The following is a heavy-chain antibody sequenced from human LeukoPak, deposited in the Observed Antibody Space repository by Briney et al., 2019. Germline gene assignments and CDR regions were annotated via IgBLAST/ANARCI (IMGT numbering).Heavy chain of an antibody. Sequence: SGGSLRLSCAASGFIFNEYSMHWVRQAPGKGLEWVALIQPDGNDKYYVDSVKGRFTVSRDNSKNTLYLQLNSLRVEDTALYYCAKRDKTTEFDYWGQGTLVTVSS. CDR1: GFIFNEYS. J-gene: IGHJ4*02. V-gene: IGHV3-30*02. CDR2: IQPDGNDK. D-gene: IGHD1-1*01. CDR3: AKRDKTTEFDY.